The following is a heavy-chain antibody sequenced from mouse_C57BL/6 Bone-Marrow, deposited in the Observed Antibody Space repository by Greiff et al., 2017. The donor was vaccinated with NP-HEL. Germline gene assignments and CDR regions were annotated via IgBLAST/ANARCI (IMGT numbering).Heavy chain of an antibody. V-gene: IGHV1-59*01. J-gene: IGHJ2*01. CDR1: GYTFTSYW. CDR3: ARKITTGGVDY. Sequence: VQLQQSGAELVRPGTSVKLSCKASGYTFTSYWMHWVKQRPGQGLEWIGVIDPSDSYTNYNQKFKGKATLTVDTSSSTAYMQLSSLTSEDSAVYYCARKITTGGVDYWGQGTTLTVSS. CDR2: IDPSDSYT. D-gene: IGHD1-1*01.